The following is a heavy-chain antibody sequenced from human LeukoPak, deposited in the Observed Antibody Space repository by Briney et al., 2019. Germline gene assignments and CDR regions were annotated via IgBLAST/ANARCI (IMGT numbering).Heavy chain of an antibody. V-gene: IGHV3-7*01. D-gene: IGHD4-23*01. CDR3: ARGPAATVVILFDY. Sequence: GGSLRLSCAASGFTFSSYWMSWVRQAPGNGLEWVASIKQDGSEKYYVDSVKGRFTISRDNAKNSLYLQMNSLRAEDTAVYYCARGPAATVVILFDYWGQGTLVTVSS. CDR1: GFTFSSYW. CDR2: IKQDGSEK. J-gene: IGHJ4*02.